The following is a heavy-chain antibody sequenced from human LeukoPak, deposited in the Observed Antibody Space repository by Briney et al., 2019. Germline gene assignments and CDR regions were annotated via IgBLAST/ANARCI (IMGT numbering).Heavy chain of an antibody. Sequence: SETLSLTCTVSGGSICSSNYYWGWIRQPPGKGLEWIGTIHYSGTTYHNPSLKSRVTISVDTSKNQFSLKLSSVTAADTAVYYCARRSSGWIDYWGQGTLVTVSS. D-gene: IGHD6-19*01. CDR3: ARRSSGWIDY. CDR1: GGSICSSNYY. CDR2: IHYSGTT. J-gene: IGHJ4*02. V-gene: IGHV4-39*01.